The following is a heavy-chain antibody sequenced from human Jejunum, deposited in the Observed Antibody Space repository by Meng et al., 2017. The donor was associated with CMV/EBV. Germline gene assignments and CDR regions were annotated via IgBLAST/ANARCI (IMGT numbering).Heavy chain of an antibody. Sequence: LKISCAASGFTFTNSWMHWVRQAPGKGLVWVSCIKSDGGTTYADFVKGRFTISRDNAKNTLYLQMNSLRPDDTAVYYCVRDTSSWPWGQGTLVTVSS. CDR3: VRDTSSWP. D-gene: IGHD6-13*01. CDR1: GFTFTNSW. J-gene: IGHJ5*02. V-gene: IGHV3-74*01. CDR2: IKSDGGT.